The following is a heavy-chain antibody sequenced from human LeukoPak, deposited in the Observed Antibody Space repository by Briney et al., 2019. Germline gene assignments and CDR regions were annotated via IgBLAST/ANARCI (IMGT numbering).Heavy chain of an antibody. CDR1: GFTFSSYS. V-gene: IGHV3-21*01. D-gene: IGHD6-19*01. CDR3: ARDIAVAGTAWFDP. Sequence: KPGGSLRLSCAASGFTFSSYSMNWVRQAPGKGLEWVSSISSSSSYIYYADSVKGRFTISRDNAKNSLYLQMNSLRAEDTAVYYCARDIAVAGTAWFDPWDQGTLVTVSS. J-gene: IGHJ5*02. CDR2: ISSSSSYI.